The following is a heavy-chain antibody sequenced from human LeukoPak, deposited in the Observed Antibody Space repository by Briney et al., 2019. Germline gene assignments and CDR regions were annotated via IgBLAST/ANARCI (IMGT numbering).Heavy chain of an antibody. D-gene: IGHD3-22*01. V-gene: IGHV3-9*01. CDR2: ISWNGGST. CDR3: AKDIGYHDSSSHFDY. Sequence: GGSLRLSCAASGFIFGDYAMHWVRQAPGEGLDWVSGISWNGGSTGYANSVKGRFTISRDNARNTLYLQMNGLRNEDTAFYYCAKDIGYHDSSSHFDYWGQGTLVTVSS. CDR1: GFIFGDYA. J-gene: IGHJ4*02.